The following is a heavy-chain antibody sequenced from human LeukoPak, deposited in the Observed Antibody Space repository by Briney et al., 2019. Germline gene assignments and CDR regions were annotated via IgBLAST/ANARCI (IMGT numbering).Heavy chain of an antibody. Sequence: SETLSLTCTVSGGSISSYYWSWIRQPPGKGLEWIGYIYYSGSTNYNPSLKSRVTISVDTSKNQFSLMLSSVTAADTAVYYFARATVTTSNWFDPWGQGTLVTVSS. D-gene: IGHD4-11*01. V-gene: IGHV4-59*01. CDR1: GGSISSYY. CDR3: ARATVTTSNWFDP. J-gene: IGHJ5*02. CDR2: IYYSGST.